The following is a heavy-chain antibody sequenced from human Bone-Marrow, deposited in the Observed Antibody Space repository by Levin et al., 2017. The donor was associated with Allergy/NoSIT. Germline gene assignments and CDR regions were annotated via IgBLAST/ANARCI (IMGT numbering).Heavy chain of an antibody. CDR3: ARDRIPVAGIALDY. J-gene: IGHJ4*02. Sequence: GGSLRLSCAASGFTFSTYSMNWVRQAPGKGLEWVSSISSRSNYRYYADSVKGRFTISRDNAENSLFLQMNSLRVEDTAIYYCARDRIPVAGIALDYWGQGTLVTVSS. V-gene: IGHV3-21*01. D-gene: IGHD6-19*01. CDR2: ISSRSNYR. CDR1: GFTFSTYS.